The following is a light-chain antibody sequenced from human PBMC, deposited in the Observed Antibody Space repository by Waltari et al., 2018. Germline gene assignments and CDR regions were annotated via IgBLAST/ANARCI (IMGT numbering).Light chain of an antibody. J-gene: IGLJ3*02. CDR3: AAWYDSLNGPWV. CDR2: NTN. V-gene: IGLV1-44*01. CDR1: TSNIGTNP. Sequence: QSVLTQPPSASGTPGQRVAISCSGTTSNIGTNPVTWYQQLPGTAPKLLIYNTNQRPSEVPVRFSGSKSGTSASLAISGLQSEDEAEYYCAAWYDSLNGPWVFGGGTKLTVL.